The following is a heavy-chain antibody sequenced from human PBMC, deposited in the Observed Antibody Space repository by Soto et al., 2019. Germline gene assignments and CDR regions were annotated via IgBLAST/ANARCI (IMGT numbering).Heavy chain of an antibody. CDR3: ARGYSSSGAWYFDY. CDR1: GYTFTGCY. D-gene: IGHD6-6*01. V-gene: IGHV1-2*04. J-gene: IGHJ4*02. CDR2: INPNSGGT. Sequence: GASVKVSCNASGYTFTGCYMHWVRQAPGQGLEWMGWINPNSGGTNYAQKFQGWVTMTRDTSISTAYMELSRLRSDDTAVYYCARGYSSSGAWYFDYWGQGTLVTVSS.